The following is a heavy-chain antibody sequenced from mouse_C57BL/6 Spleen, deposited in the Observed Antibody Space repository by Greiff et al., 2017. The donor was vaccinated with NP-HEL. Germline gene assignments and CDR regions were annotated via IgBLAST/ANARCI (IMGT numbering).Heavy chain of an antibody. J-gene: IGHJ3*01. V-gene: IGHV1-80*01. CDR3: ARERQNFFAY. D-gene: IGHD3-2*01. CDR1: GYASSSYW. CDR2: IYPGDGDT. Sequence: QVQLQQSGAELVKPGASVKISCKASGYASSSYWMNWMKQRPGKGLEWIGKIYPGDGDTNYNGKLKGKATLTADKSSSTAYMQLSSLTSEDSAVYFCARERQNFFAYWGQGTLVTVSA.